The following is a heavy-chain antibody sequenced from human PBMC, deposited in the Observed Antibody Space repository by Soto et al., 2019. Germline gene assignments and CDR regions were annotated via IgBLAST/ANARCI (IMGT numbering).Heavy chain of an antibody. Sequence: QVQLQESGPGLVKPSQTLSLTCTVSGGSITSGGYFWSWIRQQPGKGLEWIGYIAGSGRTYYNPSLKRRLTMSVDTYKKQFYLTLSSVTAADTAVYYCATLFNYYDSSGYAEYYFDYWGQGTLVTVSS. V-gene: IGHV4-31*03. J-gene: IGHJ4*02. D-gene: IGHD3-22*01. CDR2: IAGSGRT. CDR1: GGSITSGGYF. CDR3: ATLFNYYDSSGYAEYYFDY.